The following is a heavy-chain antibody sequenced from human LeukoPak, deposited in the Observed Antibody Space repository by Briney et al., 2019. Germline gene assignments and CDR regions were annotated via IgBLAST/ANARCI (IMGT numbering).Heavy chain of an antibody. Sequence: PGRSLRLSCTGSGFTLGDHAMSRVRQAPGKGLEWVGFIRSKAYRGTTEYAASVKGRFTISRDDSASIAYLQMNSLRTEDTAVYYCARGPIQLWIHNAMDVWGQGTTVTVSS. CDR1: GFTLGDHA. CDR3: ARGPIQLWIHNAMDV. CDR2: IRSKAYRGTT. D-gene: IGHD5-18*01. J-gene: IGHJ6*02. V-gene: IGHV3-49*04.